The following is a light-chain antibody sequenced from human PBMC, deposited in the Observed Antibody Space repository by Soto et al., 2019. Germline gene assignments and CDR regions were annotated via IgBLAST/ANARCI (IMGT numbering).Light chain of an antibody. Sequence: AIQFTQSPSSLSASVGDRVTITSRASQDIIGALAWYQQKPGKALKFLIFDVSTLQSGVPAMFSGSGSGTDFTLTIISLQPEDFGTYYCQQFNTYPITIGEGTRLEIK. CDR3: QQFNTYPIT. CDR2: DVS. V-gene: IGKV1-13*02. CDR1: QDIIGA. J-gene: IGKJ5*01.